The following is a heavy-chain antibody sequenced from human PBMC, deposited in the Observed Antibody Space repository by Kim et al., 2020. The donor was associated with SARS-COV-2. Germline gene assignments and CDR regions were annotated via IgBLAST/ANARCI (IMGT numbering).Heavy chain of an antibody. D-gene: IGHD6-13*01. CDR3: ARDQSTGYSSSWNDY. V-gene: IGHV3-30*03. Sequence: ADCVKGRFTISRDNSKNTLYLQRNSLRAEDTAVYYCARDQSTGYSSSWNDYWGQGTLVTVSS. J-gene: IGHJ4*02.